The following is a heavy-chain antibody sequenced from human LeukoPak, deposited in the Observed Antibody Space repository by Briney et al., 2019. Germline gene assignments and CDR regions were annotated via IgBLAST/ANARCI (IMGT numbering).Heavy chain of an antibody. J-gene: IGHJ5*02. CDR1: GFTFRNYA. D-gene: IGHD4-17*01. Sequence: PGGSLRLSCAASGFTFRNYAMSWVRQAPGQGLEWVSSISASGSSTWYVDSVKGRFIIYRDNSKNTLSLQTNSLRAEDTAIYYCATNYGDYVNWFDPWGQGTLVTVSS. V-gene: IGHV3-23*01. CDR3: ATNYGDYVNWFDP. CDR2: ISASGSST.